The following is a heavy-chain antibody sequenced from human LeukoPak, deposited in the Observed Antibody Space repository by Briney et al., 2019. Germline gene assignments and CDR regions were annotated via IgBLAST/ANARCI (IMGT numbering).Heavy chain of an antibody. V-gene: IGHV3-74*01. D-gene: IGHD1-14*01. CDR2: INADGSTT. CDR3: IVVVEPPDSDGFDV. Sequence: GGSLRLTCAASGFTFGNSWVHWVRQAPGKGLVWVSLINADGSTTSYADSVKGRFTISRDNARNTLSLEMNSLTIEDTAVYYCIVVVEPPDSDGFDVWGQGTMITVSS. J-gene: IGHJ3*01. CDR1: GFTFGNSW.